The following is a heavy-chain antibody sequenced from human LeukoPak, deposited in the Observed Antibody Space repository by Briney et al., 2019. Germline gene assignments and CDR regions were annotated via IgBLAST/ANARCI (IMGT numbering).Heavy chain of an antibody. D-gene: IGHD6-19*01. CDR3: ARLGGRGWYLDY. V-gene: IGHV3-48*04. J-gene: IGHJ4*02. CDR1: GFTFSNYS. Sequence: GGSLRLSCAASGFTFSNYSMNWVRQAPGKGLEWVSYISSSGNTIYYADSLKGRFTISRDNAKNSLDLQMNSLRAEDTAVYYCARLGGRGWYLDYWGQGTLVTVSS. CDR2: ISSSGNTI.